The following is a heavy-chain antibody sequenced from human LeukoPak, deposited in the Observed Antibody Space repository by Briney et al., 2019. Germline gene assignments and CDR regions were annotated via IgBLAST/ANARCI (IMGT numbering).Heavy chain of an antibody. V-gene: IGHV4-34*01. J-gene: IGHJ4*02. CDR1: GGSFSGYY. CDR3: ARGQGTVTTH. D-gene: IGHD4-17*01. CDR2: INHSGSA. Sequence: SETLSLTCAVSGGSFSGYYWTWIRQPPGKGLEWIGEINHSGSANYNPSLKSRVTISLDTPKTHFSLKLSSVTAADTAVYYCARGQGTVTTHWGQGTLVTVSS.